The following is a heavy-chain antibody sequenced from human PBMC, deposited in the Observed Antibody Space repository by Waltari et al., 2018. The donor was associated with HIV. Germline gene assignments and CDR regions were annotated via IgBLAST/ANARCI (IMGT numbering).Heavy chain of an antibody. CDR3: ARSRITMVRGVRKGFDY. D-gene: IGHD3-10*01. J-gene: IGHJ4*02. CDR2: ICPHLGIA. CDR1: GGTFSSYA. V-gene: IGHV1-69*04. Sequence: QVQLVQSGAEVKKPGSSVKVSCKASGGTFSSYAISWVRQAPGQGLEWMGRICPHLGIANYAQKFQGRVTITADKSTSTAYMEVSSRRSEDTAVYYCARSRITMVRGVRKGFDYWGQGTLVTVSS.